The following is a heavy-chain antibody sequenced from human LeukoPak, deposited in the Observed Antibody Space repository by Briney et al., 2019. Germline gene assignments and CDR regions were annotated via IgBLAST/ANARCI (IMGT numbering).Heavy chain of an antibody. D-gene: IGHD5-18*01. Sequence: GGSLRLSCAASGFTFSSYAMHWVRQAPGKGLEYVSAISSNGGSTYYANSVKGRFTISRDNSKNTVYLRMGSLRAEDMAVYYCARASYGYGNNWFDPWGQGTLVTVSS. V-gene: IGHV3-64*01. CDR3: ARASYGYGNNWFDP. J-gene: IGHJ5*02. CDR1: GFTFSSYA. CDR2: ISSNGGST.